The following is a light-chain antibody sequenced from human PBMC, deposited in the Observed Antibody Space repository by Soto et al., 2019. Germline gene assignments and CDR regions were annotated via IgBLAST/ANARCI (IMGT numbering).Light chain of an antibody. V-gene: IGLV2-14*01. J-gene: IGLJ1*01. CDR1: SSDVRGYNY. CDR3: CSYTNTNTLV. Sequence: QSALTQPASVSGSPGQSITISCTGTSSDVRGYNYVSWYQQHPGKAPKVMIYEVSNRPSGVSNRFSGSKSGNTASLTISGLQAEDEADYYCCSYTNTNTLVFGTGTKVTVL. CDR2: EVS.